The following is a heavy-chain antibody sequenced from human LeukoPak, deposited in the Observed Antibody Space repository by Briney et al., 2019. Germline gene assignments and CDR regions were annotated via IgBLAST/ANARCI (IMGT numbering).Heavy chain of an antibody. Sequence: ASVKVSCKASGYTFIGYYMHWVRQAPGQGLEWMGWINPNSGGTNYAQKFQGRVTMTRDTSISTAYMELSRLISDDTAVYYCARSRWLQLDAFDIWGQGTMVSVSS. CDR3: ARSRWLQLDAFDI. J-gene: IGHJ3*02. CDR2: INPNSGGT. V-gene: IGHV1-2*02. CDR1: GYTFIGYY. D-gene: IGHD5-24*01.